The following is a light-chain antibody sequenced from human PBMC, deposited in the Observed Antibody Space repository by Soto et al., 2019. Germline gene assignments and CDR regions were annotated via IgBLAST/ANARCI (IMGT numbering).Light chain of an antibody. J-gene: IGLJ1*01. CDR2: EVS. Sequence: QSVLTQPPSASGSPGQSVTISCTGTSSDVGGYNYVSWYQQHPGKAPKLMIYEVSKRPSGVPDRFSGSKSGNTASLTVSGLQAEDESDYYCSSYAGSNHFVYVFGTGTNLTVL. CDR3: SSYAGSNHFVYV. CDR1: SSDVGGYNY. V-gene: IGLV2-8*01.